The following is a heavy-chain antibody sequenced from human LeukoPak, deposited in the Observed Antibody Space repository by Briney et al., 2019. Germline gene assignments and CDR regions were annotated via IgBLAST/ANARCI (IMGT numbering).Heavy chain of an antibody. D-gene: IGHD6-19*01. V-gene: IGHV3-13*04. CDR3: AKDLHSSGLYYFDY. J-gene: IGHJ4*02. Sequence: GGSLRLSCAASGFDVISHDIHWVRQPIGKGLEWVSSIESPGDIYYAGSVKGRFTISRDNSKNTLYLQMNSLRAEDTAVYYCAKDLHSSGLYYFDYWGQGTLVTVSS. CDR2: IESPGDI. CDR1: GFDVISHD.